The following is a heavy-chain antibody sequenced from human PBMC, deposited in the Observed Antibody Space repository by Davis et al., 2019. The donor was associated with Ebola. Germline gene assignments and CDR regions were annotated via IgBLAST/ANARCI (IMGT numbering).Heavy chain of an antibody. J-gene: IGHJ4*02. Sequence: HTGGSLRLSCAASGFTFSSYWMHGVRQAPGKGLVWVSRINSDGSSTSYADSVKGRFTISRDNAKYTLYLQMHSLRAEDTAVYYCARTTFGGVIASWGQGTLVTVSS. D-gene: IGHD3-16*02. V-gene: IGHV3-74*01. CDR2: INSDGSST. CDR1: GFTFSSYW. CDR3: ARTTFGGVIAS.